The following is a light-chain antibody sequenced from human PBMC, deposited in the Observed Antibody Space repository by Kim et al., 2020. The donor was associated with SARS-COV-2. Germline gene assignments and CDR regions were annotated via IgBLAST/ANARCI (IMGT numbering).Light chain of an antibody. Sequence: QSITISCTGTSSDVGSYNLVSWYQQHPGKAPKLIIYDVSKRPSGVSDRFSGSKSGNTASLTISGLQAEDEADYYCCSYAGSSTYWVFGGGTKLTVL. CDR3: CSYAGSSTYWV. CDR2: DVS. CDR1: SSDVGSYNL. J-gene: IGLJ3*02. V-gene: IGLV2-23*02.